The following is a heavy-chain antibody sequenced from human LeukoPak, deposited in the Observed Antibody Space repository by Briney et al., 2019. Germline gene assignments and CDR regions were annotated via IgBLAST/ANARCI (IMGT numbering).Heavy chain of an antibody. V-gene: IGHV3-33*01. D-gene: IGHD3-10*01. CDR3: ARDNWFGEPRDYFDY. CDR1: GFTFSSYG. Sequence: GRSLRLSCAASGFTFSSYGMHWVRQAPGKGLEWVAVIWYDGSNKYYADSVKGRFTISRDNSKNTLYLQMNSLRAEDTAVYYCARDNWFGEPRDYFDYWGQGTLATVSS. J-gene: IGHJ4*02. CDR2: IWYDGSNK.